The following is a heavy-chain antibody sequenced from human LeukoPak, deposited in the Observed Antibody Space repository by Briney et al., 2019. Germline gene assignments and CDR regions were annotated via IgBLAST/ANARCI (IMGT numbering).Heavy chain of an antibody. V-gene: IGHV3-23*01. CDR3: AKTTIFGVVIIN. CDR1: GFTFSSYA. D-gene: IGHD3-3*01. J-gene: IGHJ4*02. CDR2: ISGSGGST. Sequence: GGSLRLSCAASGFTFSSYAMSWVRQAPGKGLEWVSAISGSGGSTYYADSVKGRFTISRDNSKNTQYLQMNSLRAEDTAVYYCAKTTIFGVVIINWGQGTLVTVSS.